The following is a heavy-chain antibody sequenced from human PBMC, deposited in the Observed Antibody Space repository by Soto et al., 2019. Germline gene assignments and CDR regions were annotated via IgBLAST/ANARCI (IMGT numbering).Heavy chain of an antibody. Sequence: PGGSLRLSCAASGFTFSSYSMNWVRQAPGKGLEWVSSISSSSSYIYYADSVKGRFTISRDNAKNSLYLQMDSLRAEDTAVYYCASAQSLNYYYYGMDVWGQGTTVTVSS. CDR2: ISSSSSYI. CDR1: GFTFSSYS. J-gene: IGHJ6*02. V-gene: IGHV3-21*01. CDR3: ASAQSLNYYYYGMDV.